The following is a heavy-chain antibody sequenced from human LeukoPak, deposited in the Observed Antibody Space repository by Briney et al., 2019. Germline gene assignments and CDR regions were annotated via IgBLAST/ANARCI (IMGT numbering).Heavy chain of an antibody. V-gene: IGHV3-53*01. J-gene: IGHJ4*02. D-gene: IGHD2-2*01. CDR1: GFTVSSNY. CDR3: ARHFYCSSTSCYLTNGY. Sequence: GGSLRLSCAASGFTVSSNYMSWVRQAPGKGLEWVSVIYSGGSTYYADSVKGRFTISRDNSKNTLYLQMNSLRAEDTAVYYCARHFYCSSTSCYLTNGYWGQGTLVTVSS. CDR2: IYSGGST.